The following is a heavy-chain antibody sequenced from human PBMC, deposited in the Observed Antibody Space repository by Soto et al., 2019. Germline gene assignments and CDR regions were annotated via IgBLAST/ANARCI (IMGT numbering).Heavy chain of an antibody. CDR1: GFTFGDYA. J-gene: IGHJ3*02. Sequence: PGGSLRLACTASGFTFGDYAMSWFRQAPGKGLEWVGFIRSKAYGGTTEYAASVKGRFTISRDDSKSIAYLQMNSPKTEDTAVYYCTREAHYYDSSGYLSDDAFDIWGQGTMVTVSS. CDR3: TREAHYYDSSGYLSDDAFDI. V-gene: IGHV3-49*03. CDR2: IRSKAYGGTT. D-gene: IGHD3-22*01.